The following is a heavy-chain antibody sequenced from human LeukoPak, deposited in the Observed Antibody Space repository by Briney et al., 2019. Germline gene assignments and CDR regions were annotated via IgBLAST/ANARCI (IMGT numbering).Heavy chain of an antibody. CDR1: GGSISSYY. J-gene: IGHJ5*02. CDR3: ARSEEAAAASWFDP. CDR2: IYTSGST. D-gene: IGHD6-25*01. Sequence: SETLSLTCTVSGGSISSYYWSWIRQPPGKGLEWIGYIYTSGSTNYNPSLKSRVTISVDTSKNQFSLELSSVTAADTAVYYCARSEEAAAASWFDPSGQGTLVTVSS. V-gene: IGHV4-4*09.